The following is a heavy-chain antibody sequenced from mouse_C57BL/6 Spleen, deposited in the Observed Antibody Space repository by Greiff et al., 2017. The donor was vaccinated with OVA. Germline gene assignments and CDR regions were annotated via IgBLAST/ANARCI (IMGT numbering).Heavy chain of an antibody. CDR2: IRNKAYNHAT. CDR3: TRRRNAYDGGYFDY. D-gene: IGHD2-12*01. Sequence: DVKLVESGGGLVQPGGSMKLSCAASGFTFRDAWMDWVRQSPEEGLEWVAEIRNKAYNHATYYAESVQGRFTKSRDDSKSCVSMQLNLLKAEDTGIYYGTRRRNAYDGGYFDYWGQGTTLTVSS. CDR1: GFTFRDAW. J-gene: IGHJ2*01. V-gene: IGHV6-6*01.